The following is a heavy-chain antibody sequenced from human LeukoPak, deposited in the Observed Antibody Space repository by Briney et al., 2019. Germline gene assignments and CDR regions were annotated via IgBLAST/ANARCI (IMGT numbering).Heavy chain of an antibody. CDR2: INPNNSDT. J-gene: IGHJ4*02. CDR1: GYTFTGYY. D-gene: IGHD3-22*01. V-gene: IGHV1-2*02. CDR3: ARDRYYYDSSGYIRGISFDY. Sequence: GASVKVSCKASGYTFTGYYMHWVRQAPGEGLEWMGWINPNNSDTIYAQKFQGRVTMTRDTSLSTGYMELSSLRSEDTAVYYCARDRYYYDSSGYIRGISFDYWGQGTLVTVSS.